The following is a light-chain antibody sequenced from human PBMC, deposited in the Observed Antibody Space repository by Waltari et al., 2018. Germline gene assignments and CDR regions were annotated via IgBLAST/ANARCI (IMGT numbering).Light chain of an antibody. CDR3: QQYGSSPYT. J-gene: IGKJ2*01. CDR2: GTS. Sequence: TLSLSPGERTTLPCRASQSVSSSYLAWYQQKPGQAPRLLIYGTSSRASGIPDRFSGSGSGADFTLTISRLEPEDFAVYYCQQYGSSPYTFGQGTKLEIK. CDR1: QSVSSSY. V-gene: IGKV3-20*01.